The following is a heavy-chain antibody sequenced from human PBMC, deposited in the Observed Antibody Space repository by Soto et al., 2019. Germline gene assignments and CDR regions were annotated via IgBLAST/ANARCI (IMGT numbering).Heavy chain of an antibody. J-gene: IGHJ4*02. V-gene: IGHV4-59*01. D-gene: IGHD6-19*01. CDR3: ARAQLDLAVAGHYFDY. Sequence: QVQLQESGPGLVKPSETLSLTCTVSGGSISSYYWSWIRQPPGKGLEWIGYIYYSGSTNYNPSLKSRVTISVDTSKNQFSLKLSSVTAADTAVYYCARAQLDLAVAGHYFDYWGQGTLVTVSS. CDR1: GGSISSYY. CDR2: IYYSGST.